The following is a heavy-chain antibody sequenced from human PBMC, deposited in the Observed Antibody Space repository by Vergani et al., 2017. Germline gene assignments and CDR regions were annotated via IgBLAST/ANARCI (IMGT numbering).Heavy chain of an antibody. D-gene: IGHD1-26*01. V-gene: IGHV4-4*03. CDR2: IYHSGNT. CDR3: ARSKGLGRPKPWVPGDFDY. J-gene: IGHJ4*02. Sequence: QVQLQESGPGLVKPPGTLSLTCAVSGDSISSSDWWNWVRQPPGKGLEWIGEIYHSGNTNYNPSLKSRVTISVDKSKNQFSRKLSSVTAADTAVYYCARSKGLGRPKPWVPGDFDYWGQGTLVTVSS. CDR1: GDSISSSDW.